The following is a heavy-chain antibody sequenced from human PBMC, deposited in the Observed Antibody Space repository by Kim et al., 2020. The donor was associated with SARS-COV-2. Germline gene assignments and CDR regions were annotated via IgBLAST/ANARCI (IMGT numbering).Heavy chain of an antibody. Sequence: GGSLRLSCVASGFTFDTFWMHWVRQVPGKGLVWVSRIYPDGRETGFAAFGKGRFSISRDNSKRPLYLQMNSLRAEDSGVYYCAGGPESNGHLLEYWGQGT. J-gene: IGHJ4*02. V-gene: IGHV3-74*01. CDR3: AGGPESNGHLLEY. D-gene: IGHD1-1*01. CDR1: GFTFDTFW. CDR2: IYPDGRET.